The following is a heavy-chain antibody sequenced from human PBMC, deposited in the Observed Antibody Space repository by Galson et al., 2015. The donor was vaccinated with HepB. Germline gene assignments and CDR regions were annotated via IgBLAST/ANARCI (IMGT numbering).Heavy chain of an antibody. CDR1: GFTFSSYS. CDR3: ARDIIQGMDV. Sequence: SLRLSCAVSGFTFSSYSINWVRQAPGKGLEWVSYFSSSTSTIFYADSVKGRFTISRDNSRNSLYLQMNSLRAEDTAVYYCARDIIQGMDVWGQGTTVTVSS. J-gene: IGHJ6*02. CDR2: FSSSTSTI. V-gene: IGHV3-48*01. D-gene: IGHD3-10*01.